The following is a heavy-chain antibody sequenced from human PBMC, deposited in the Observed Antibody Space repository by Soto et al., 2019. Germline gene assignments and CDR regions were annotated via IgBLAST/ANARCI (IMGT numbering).Heavy chain of an antibody. Sequence: GASVKVSCNASGGTFSSYAISWVRQAPERRPEWMGGIITIFGTANYAQKFQGRVTITADESTSAAYMELSSLRSEDTAVYYCARLTRYYYDSSGYLRTSYYFDYWGQGTLVTVSS. CDR1: GGTFSSYA. D-gene: IGHD3-22*01. CDR3: ARLTRYYYDSSGYLRTSYYFDY. V-gene: IGHV1-69*13. CDR2: IITIFGTA. J-gene: IGHJ4*02.